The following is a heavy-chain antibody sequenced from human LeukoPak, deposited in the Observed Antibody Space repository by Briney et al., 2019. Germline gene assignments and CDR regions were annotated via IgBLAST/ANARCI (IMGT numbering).Heavy chain of an antibody. D-gene: IGHD3-3*01. J-gene: IGHJ4*02. CDR1: GFTFSSYS. CDR2: ISSSSSYI. V-gene: IGHV3-21*01. CDR3: AGGNGFLEWLNTPYDY. Sequence: PGGSLRLSCAASGFTFSSYSMNWVRQAPGKGLEWVSSISSSSSYIYYADSVKGRFTISRDNAKNSLYLQMNSLRAEDTAVYYCAGGNGFLEWLNTPYDYWGQETLVTVSS.